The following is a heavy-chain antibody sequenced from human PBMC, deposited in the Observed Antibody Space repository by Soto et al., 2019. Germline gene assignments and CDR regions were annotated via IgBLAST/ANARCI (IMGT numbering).Heavy chain of an antibody. D-gene: IGHD5-12*01. CDR3: ARANSGYVRFDY. CDR2: IYHSGST. J-gene: IGHJ4*02. Sequence: SETLSLTCAVSGGSISSGGYSWVWIRQPPGKGLEWIGYIYHSGSTYHNPSLKSRVTISVDRSKNQFSLKLSSVTAADTAVYYCARANSGYVRFDYWGQGTLVTVSS. CDR1: GGSISSGGYS. V-gene: IGHV4-30-2*01.